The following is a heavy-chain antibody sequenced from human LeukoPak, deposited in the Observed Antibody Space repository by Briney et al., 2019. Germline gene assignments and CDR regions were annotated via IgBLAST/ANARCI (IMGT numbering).Heavy chain of an antibody. CDR1: GFTFNNYG. D-gene: IGHD1-26*01. J-gene: IGHJ6*03. CDR2: ITSSSTYM. V-gene: IGHV3-21*01. Sequence: GGSLRLSCAASGFTFNNYGMSWVRQAPGRGLEWVSSITSSSTYMFYADSVKGRFTISRDNAQNSLYLQINSLRAEDTAVYYCARDPYSGRYGDYYYYYMDVWDKGTTVTISS. CDR3: ARDPYSGRYGDYYYYYMDV.